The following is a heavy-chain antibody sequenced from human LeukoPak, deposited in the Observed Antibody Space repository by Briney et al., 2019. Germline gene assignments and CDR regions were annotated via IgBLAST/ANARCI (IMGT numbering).Heavy chain of an antibody. CDR1: GFTFSSYE. Sequence: GGSLRLSCAASGFTFSSYEMNWVRQAPGKGLEWVSFITNSGTTKHYADSVKGRFTISRDNAKNSVYLQMSSLRAEDTALYYCAREHYGSGSYYSGYYFDYWGQGTLVTVSS. D-gene: IGHD3-10*01. CDR2: ITNSGTTK. V-gene: IGHV3-48*03. CDR3: AREHYGSGSYYSGYYFDY. J-gene: IGHJ4*02.